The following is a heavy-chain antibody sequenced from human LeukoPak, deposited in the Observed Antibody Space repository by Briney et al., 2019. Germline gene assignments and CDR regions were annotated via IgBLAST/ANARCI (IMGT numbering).Heavy chain of an antibody. CDR3: ARDLGLYYYDSRGLFDY. Sequence: SGGSLRLSCAASGFTFSSYWMSWVRQAPGKGLEWVANIKQDGSQKYYVDSVKGRFSISRDNAKNSLYLQMNSLRAEDTAVYYCARDLGLYYYDSRGLFDYWGQGTLVTVSS. V-gene: IGHV3-7*01. CDR2: IKQDGSQK. J-gene: IGHJ4*02. D-gene: IGHD3-22*01. CDR1: GFTFSSYW.